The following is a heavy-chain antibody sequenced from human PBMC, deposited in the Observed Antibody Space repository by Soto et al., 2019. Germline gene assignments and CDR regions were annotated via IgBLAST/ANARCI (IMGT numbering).Heavy chain of an antibody. D-gene: IGHD6-19*01. J-gene: IGHJ3*02. CDR1: GFTFSSYG. CDR3: ARGIAVALMNAFDI. Sequence: GESLKISCAASGFTFSSYGMHWVRQAPGKGLEWVAVISYDGSNKYYADPVKGRFTISRDNSKNTLYLQMNSLRAEDTAVYYCARGIAVALMNAFDIWGQGTMVTVSS. V-gene: IGHV3-30*03. CDR2: ISYDGSNK.